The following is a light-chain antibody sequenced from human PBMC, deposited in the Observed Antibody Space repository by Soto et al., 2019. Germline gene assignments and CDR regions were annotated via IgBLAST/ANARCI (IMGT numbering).Light chain of an antibody. V-gene: IGLV2-14*01. Sequence: QSVLTQPASVSGSPGQSITISCTGTTSDVGGYDYVSWYQQHQGKAPKLIIYEVTNRPSGVSNRFSGSKSGNTASLTISGLQAEDEADYHCSSYTSTSSLVVFGGGTKVTVL. J-gene: IGLJ2*01. CDR1: TSDVGGYDY. CDR2: EVT. CDR3: SSYTSTSSLVV.